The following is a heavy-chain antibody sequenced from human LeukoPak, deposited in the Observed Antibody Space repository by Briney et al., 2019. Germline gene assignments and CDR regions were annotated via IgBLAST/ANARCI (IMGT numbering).Heavy chain of an antibody. V-gene: IGHV3-30*02. D-gene: IGHD1-26*01. CDR3: AKDEKKWELVVDNFDY. J-gene: IGHJ4*02. Sequence: PGGSLRLSCAASGFTFSSYGMHWVRQAPGRGLEWVAFIRYDGSNKYNADSVKGRFTISRDNSKNTLYLQMNSLRVEDTAVYYCAKDEKKWELVVDNFDYWGQGTLVTVSS. CDR2: IRYDGSNK. CDR1: GFTFSSYG.